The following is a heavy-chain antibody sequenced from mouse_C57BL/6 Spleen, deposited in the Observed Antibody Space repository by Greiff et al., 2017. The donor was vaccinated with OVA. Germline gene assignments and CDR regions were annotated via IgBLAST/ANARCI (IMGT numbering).Heavy chain of an antibody. V-gene: IGHV1-82*01. CDR3: ARRGGNLLMDY. CDR2: IYPGDGDT. J-gene: IGHJ4*01. CDR1: GYAFSSSW. Sequence: QVQLKQSGPELVKPGASVKISCKASGYAFSSSWMNWVKQRPGKGLEWIGRIYPGDGDTNYNGKFKGKATLTADKSSSTAYMQLSSLTSEDSAVYFCARRGGNLLMDYWGQGTSVTVSS. D-gene: IGHD2-1*01.